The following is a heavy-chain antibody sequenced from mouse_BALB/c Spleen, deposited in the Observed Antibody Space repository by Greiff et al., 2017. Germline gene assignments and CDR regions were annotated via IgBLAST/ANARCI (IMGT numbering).Heavy chain of an antibody. J-gene: IGHJ3*01. CDR3: TRDRMITTGFSWFAY. V-gene: IGHV5-6-4*01. Sequence: EVQLVESGGGLVKPGGSLKLSCAASGFTFSSYTMSWVRQTPEKRLEWVATISSGGSYTYYPDSVKGRFTISRDNAKNTLYLQMSSLKSEDTAMYYCTRDRMITTGFSWFAYWGQGTLVTVSA. D-gene: IGHD2-4*01. CDR2: ISSGGSYT. CDR1: GFTFSSYT.